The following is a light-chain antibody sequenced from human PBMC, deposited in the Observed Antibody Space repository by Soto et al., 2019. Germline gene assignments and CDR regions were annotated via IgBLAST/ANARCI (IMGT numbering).Light chain of an antibody. J-gene: IGKJ3*01. CDR1: QSVSSSY. V-gene: IGKV3-20*01. CDR3: QQYGSSPRFT. Sequence: EIVLTQSPGTLSLSPGERATLSCRASQSVSSSYLAWYQQKPGQAPRLLIYGASSRVTGIPDRFSGSGSGTDFPLTISRLEPEDFAVYYRQQYGSSPRFTFGPGTKVDI. CDR2: GAS.